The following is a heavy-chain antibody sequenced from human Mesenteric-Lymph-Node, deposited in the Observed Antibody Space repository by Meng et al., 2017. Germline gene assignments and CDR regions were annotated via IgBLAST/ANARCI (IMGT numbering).Heavy chain of an antibody. D-gene: IGHD3-10*01. CDR2: ISAYNGNT. J-gene: IGHJ4*02. Sequence: GGSLRLSCKASGYTFTSYDINWVRQATGQGLEWMGWISAYNGNTNYAQKLQGRVTMTTDTSTSTAYMELRSLRSDDTAVYYCAREFPDYYGSGSSDYWGQGTLVTVSS. CDR1: GYTFTSYD. CDR3: AREFPDYYGSGSSDY. V-gene: IGHV1-18*01.